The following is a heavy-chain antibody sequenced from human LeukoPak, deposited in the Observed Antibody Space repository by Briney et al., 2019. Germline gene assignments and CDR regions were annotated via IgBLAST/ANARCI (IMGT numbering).Heavy chain of an antibody. V-gene: IGHV3-74*01. J-gene: IGHJ3*02. CDR3: ARPCYDSGGYGHDAFDI. CDR2: INTDGSST. CDR1: GFTFSSYW. Sequence: GGSLRLSCAASGFTFSSYWMHWVRQAPGKGLVWVSRINTDGSSTSYADSVKGRFTISRDNAKNTLYLQMNSLRAEDTAVYYCARPCYDSGGYGHDAFDIWGQGTMVTVSS. D-gene: IGHD3-22*01.